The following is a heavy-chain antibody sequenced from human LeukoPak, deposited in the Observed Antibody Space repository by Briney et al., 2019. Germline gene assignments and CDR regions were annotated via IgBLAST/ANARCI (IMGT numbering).Heavy chain of an antibody. CDR1: GFTFDDYA. V-gene: IGHV3-9*03. CDR3: AKDKGSSWYPYDAFDI. D-gene: IGHD6-13*01. J-gene: IGHJ3*02. CDR2: ISWNSGSI. Sequence: GRSLRLSCAASGFTFDDYAMHWVRQAPGKGLEWVSGISWNSGSIGYADSVKSRFTISRDNAKNSLYLQMNSLRAEDMALYYCAKDKGSSWYPYDAFDIWGQGTMVTVSS.